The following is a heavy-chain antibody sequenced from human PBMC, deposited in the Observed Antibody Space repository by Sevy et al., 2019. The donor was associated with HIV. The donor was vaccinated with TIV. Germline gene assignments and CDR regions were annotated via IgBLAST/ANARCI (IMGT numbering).Heavy chain of an antibody. J-gene: IGHJ4*02. D-gene: IGHD7-27*01. V-gene: IGHV3-30*18. CDR3: AKAGLGIHDFFDY. CDR2: ISFDGNNQ. CDR1: GFTFTDYG. Sequence: GGCLRLSCAASGFTFTDYGMHWVRQAPGKGLEWVAVISFDGNNQHYADSVKGRFTISRDDSKNTVFLQMNSLRGEDTAVYYCAKAGLGIHDFFDYWGQGTLVTVSS.